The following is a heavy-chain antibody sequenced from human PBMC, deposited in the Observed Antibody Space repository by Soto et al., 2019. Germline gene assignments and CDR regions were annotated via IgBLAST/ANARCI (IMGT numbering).Heavy chain of an antibody. J-gene: IGHJ3*02. V-gene: IGHV3-30*03. CDR1: GISFSDYG. CDR2: ISYDAKYK. D-gene: IGHD3-3*02. CDR3: ATNLQRRTLSDAFDI. Sequence: GGSLRLSCAASGISFSDYGMHWVRQAPGKGLEWVAIISYDAKYKYYAESVKGRFTISRDNSRNTLNLQMTSLGGEDTAVYYCATNLQRRTLSDAFDIWGQGTMVTVSS.